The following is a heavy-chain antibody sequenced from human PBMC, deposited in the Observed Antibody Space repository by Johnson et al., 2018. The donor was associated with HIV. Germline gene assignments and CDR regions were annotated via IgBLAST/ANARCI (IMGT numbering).Heavy chain of an antibody. V-gene: IGHV3-30*02. Sequence: QVQLVESGGGLVQPGGSLRLSCAASGFTFSSYGMHWVRQAPGKGLEWVAFIRYDGSNKYYADSVKGRFTISRDNSKNTLYLQMNSLRAEDTAVYYCAKVDTAMVNALDIWGQGTMVTVSS. J-gene: IGHJ3*02. D-gene: IGHD5-18*01. CDR1: GFTFSSYG. CDR3: AKVDTAMVNALDI. CDR2: IRYDGSNK.